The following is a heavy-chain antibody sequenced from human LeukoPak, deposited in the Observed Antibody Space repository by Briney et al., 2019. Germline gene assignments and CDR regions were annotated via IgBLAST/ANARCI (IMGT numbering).Heavy chain of an antibody. Sequence: ASVKVSCKASGYTFTSNYIHWVRQAPGQGLEWMGMIYPRDGSTSYAQKFQGRVTVTRDTSTSTVHMELSGLRSEDTAVYYCAKLQWEPPDHWGQGTLVTVSS. CDR2: IYPRDGST. CDR1: GYTFTSNY. D-gene: IGHD1-26*01. CDR3: AKLQWEPPDH. V-gene: IGHV1-46*01. J-gene: IGHJ4*02.